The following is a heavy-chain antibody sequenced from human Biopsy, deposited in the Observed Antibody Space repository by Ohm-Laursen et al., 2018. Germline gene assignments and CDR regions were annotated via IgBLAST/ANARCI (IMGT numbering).Heavy chain of an antibody. D-gene: IGHD3-3*01. CDR1: GGTFSNYA. Sequence: SVKVSCKASGGTFSNYAISWVRQAPGEGLEWMGGIIAVSGLVNYAPKFQGRVSITADKSTATAYMELSDLKSEDTAVYYCATPFQYYDSWGGYPPFDHWGQGTLVTVSS. CDR3: ATPFQYYDSWGGYPPFDH. V-gene: IGHV1-69*10. CDR2: IIAVSGLV. J-gene: IGHJ4*02.